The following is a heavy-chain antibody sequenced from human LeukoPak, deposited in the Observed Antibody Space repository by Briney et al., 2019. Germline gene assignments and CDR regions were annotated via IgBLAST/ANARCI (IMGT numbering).Heavy chain of an antibody. J-gene: IGHJ6*03. D-gene: IGHD3-22*01. V-gene: IGHV1-8*01. Sequence: ASVKVSCKASGYTFTSYDINWVRQATGQGLEWMGWMNPNSGNTGYAQKFQGRVTMTRNTSISTAYMELSSLRSEDTAVYYCARDSYDSSGYYYMDVWGKGTTVTVSS. CDR2: MNPNSGNT. CDR1: GYTFTSYD. CDR3: ARDSYDSSGYYYMDV.